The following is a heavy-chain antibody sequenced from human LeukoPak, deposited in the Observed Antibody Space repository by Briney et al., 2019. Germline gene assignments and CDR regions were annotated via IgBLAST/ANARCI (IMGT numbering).Heavy chain of an antibody. CDR2: INPSGGST. V-gene: IGHV1-46*01. Sequence: GASVKVSCKASGYTFTGYYMHWVRQAPGQGLEWMGIINPSGGSTSYAQKFQGRVTMTRDTSTSTVYMELSSLRSEDTTVYYCARDRIAARRLNAFDIWGQGTMVTVSS. D-gene: IGHD6-6*01. CDR3: ARDRIAARRLNAFDI. CDR1: GYTFTGYY. J-gene: IGHJ3*02.